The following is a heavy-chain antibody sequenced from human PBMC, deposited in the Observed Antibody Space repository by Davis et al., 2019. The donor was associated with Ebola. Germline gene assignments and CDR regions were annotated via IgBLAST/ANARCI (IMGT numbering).Heavy chain of an antibody. Sequence: GESLKISCAASGFTFSSYSMNWVRQAPGKGLEWVSYISSSSSTIYYADSVKGRFTISRDNSKNTLYVQMNSLHQGPIGLPPGTLLQEHLWG. J-gene: IGHJ6*01. CDR3: TLLQEHL. V-gene: IGHV3-48*01. CDR1: GFTFSSYS. CDR2: ISSSSSTI.